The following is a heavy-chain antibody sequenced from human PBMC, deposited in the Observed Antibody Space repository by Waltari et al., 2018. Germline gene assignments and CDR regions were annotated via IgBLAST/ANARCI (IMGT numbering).Heavy chain of an antibody. CDR1: GATIDTTY. Sequence: EVYLEQSGGGLVQRGGSLNLHCSASGATIDTTYMNWIRQVPGKGLQWTSVIFADGTTHYADSVRGRFAISRDTSENTLYLQLSGLRPDDSGFYYCARAGHPNSWGQGALVTVSS. D-gene: IGHD1-1*01. CDR2: IFADGTT. V-gene: IGHV3-66*02. J-gene: IGHJ1*01. CDR3: ARAGHPNS.